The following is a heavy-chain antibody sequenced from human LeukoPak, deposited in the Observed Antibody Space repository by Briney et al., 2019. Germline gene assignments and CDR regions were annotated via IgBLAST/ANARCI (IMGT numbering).Heavy chain of an antibody. Sequence: PGRSLRLSCAASGFTFSSYAVHWVRQAPGKGLEWVAVISYDGSNKYYADSVKGRFTISRDNSKNTLYLQMNSLRAEDTAVYYCAREGQDTMIVVVIPFDYWGQGTLVTVSS. J-gene: IGHJ4*02. V-gene: IGHV3-30*04. CDR1: GFTFSSYA. D-gene: IGHD3-22*01. CDR2: ISYDGSNK. CDR3: AREGQDTMIVVVIPFDY.